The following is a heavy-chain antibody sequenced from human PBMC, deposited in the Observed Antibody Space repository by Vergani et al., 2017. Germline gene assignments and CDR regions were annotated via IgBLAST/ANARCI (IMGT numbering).Heavy chain of an antibody. CDR2: ISGSGGST. J-gene: IGHJ4*02. D-gene: IGHD5-18*01. V-gene: IGHV3-23*01. CDR3: AKDGAGGYSYGAFDY. Sequence: EVQLLESGGGLVQPGGSLRLSCAASGFTFSSYAMSWVRQAPGKGLEWVSAISGSGGSTYYADAVKGRFTISRDNSKNTLYLQMNSRRAEDTAVYYCAKDGAGGYSYGAFDYWGQGTLVTVSS. CDR1: GFTFSSYA.